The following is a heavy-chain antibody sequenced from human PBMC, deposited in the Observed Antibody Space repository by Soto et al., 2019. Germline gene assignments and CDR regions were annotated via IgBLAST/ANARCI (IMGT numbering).Heavy chain of an antibody. V-gene: IGHV5-51*01. CDR1: GYSFTSYW. J-gene: IGHJ4*02. CDR3: ARRYYDILTGYSLFDY. CDR2: IYPGDSDT. D-gene: IGHD3-9*01. Sequence: GESLKISCKGSGYSFTSYWIGWVRQMPGKGLEWMGIIYPGDSDTRYSPSFQGQVTISADKSISTAYLQWSSLKASDTAVYYCARRYYDILTGYSLFDYWGQGTLVTVSS.